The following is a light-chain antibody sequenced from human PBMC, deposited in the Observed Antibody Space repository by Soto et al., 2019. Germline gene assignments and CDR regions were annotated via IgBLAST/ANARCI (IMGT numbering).Light chain of an antibody. Sequence: EIVLTQSPGTLSLSPGDRATLSCRPSQSVSSSYLAWYQQKPGQAPRLLIYGASSRATGIPDRFSGSGSGTDFTLTISRLEPEDFAVYYCQQSGTFGQGTKVDIK. J-gene: IGKJ1*01. CDR2: GAS. CDR1: QSVSSSY. CDR3: QQSGT. V-gene: IGKV3-20*01.